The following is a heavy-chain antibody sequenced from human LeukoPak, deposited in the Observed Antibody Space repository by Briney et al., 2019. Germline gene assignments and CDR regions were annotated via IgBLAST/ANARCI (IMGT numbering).Heavy chain of an antibody. Sequence: PSETLSLTCTVSGGSINSYWSWIRQPAGKGLEWIGRISGSGTITYNPALQSRLSISIDTSKNQFSLKLMSVTAADTAVYYCARDSGTTGEVKFDPWGQGTLVTVS. CDR3: ARDSGTTGEVKFDP. D-gene: IGHD3-10*01. CDR2: ISGSGTI. CDR1: GGSINSY. J-gene: IGHJ5*02. V-gene: IGHV4-4*07.